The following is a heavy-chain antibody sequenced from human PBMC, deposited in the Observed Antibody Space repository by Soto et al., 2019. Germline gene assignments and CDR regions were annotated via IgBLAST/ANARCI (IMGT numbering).Heavy chain of an antibody. Sequence: QITLNESGPTVVKPTETLTLTCTFSGFSLTTSGVGVGWVRQSPGKAPEWLVFIYWDDDKRYSTSLKSRLTIPKDTSKNQVVLTMANVDPADTATYYCAHRVLRAVFGLVTTTAIYFDFWGQGTPVVVSS. CDR1: GFSLTTSGVG. CDR2: IYWDDDK. V-gene: IGHV2-5*02. D-gene: IGHD3-3*01. CDR3: AHRVLRAVFGLVTTTAIYFDF. J-gene: IGHJ4*02.